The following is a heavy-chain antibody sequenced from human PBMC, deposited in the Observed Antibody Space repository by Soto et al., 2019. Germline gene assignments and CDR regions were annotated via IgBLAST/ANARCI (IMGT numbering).Heavy chain of an antibody. D-gene: IGHD3-3*01. CDR2: IYWDDDK. V-gene: IGHV2-5*02. CDR1: GFSLSTSGVG. J-gene: IGHJ4*02. CDR3: AHRGYDLWSGYWGGSAEGWEDFDY. Sequence: QITLKESGPTLVKPTQTLTLTCTFSGFSLSTSGVGVGWIRQPPGKALEWLALIYWDDDKRYSPSLKSRLTITKDTSKNQVVLTMTNMDPVDTATYYCAHRGYDLWSGYWGGSAEGWEDFDYWGQGTLVTVSS.